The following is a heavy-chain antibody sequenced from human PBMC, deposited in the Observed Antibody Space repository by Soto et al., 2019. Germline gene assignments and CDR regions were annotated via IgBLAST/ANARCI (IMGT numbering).Heavy chain of an antibody. V-gene: IGHV1-8*01. CDR2: INPDNGKT. CDR1: GYTFTNFD. D-gene: IGHD1-26*01. J-gene: IGHJ5*02. CDR3: ARLSAQKWNNWFDP. Sequence: ASVKVSCKASGYTFTNFDLHWVRQAPGQGLEWMGKINPDNGKTVYAQTFQGRVTMTRDTSMSTAYMELSGLRSEDTAVYFCARLSAQKWNNWFDPWGQGTPVTVSS.